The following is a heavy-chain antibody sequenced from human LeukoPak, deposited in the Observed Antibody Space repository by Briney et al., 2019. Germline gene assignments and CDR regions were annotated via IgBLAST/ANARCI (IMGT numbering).Heavy chain of an antibody. D-gene: IGHD4-11*01. CDR3: ARAPYSKSFDY. V-gene: IGHV3-30-3*01. CDR2: ISYDGSNK. Sequence: GGSLRLSCAASGFTFSSYAMHWVRQAPGKGLEWVAVISYDGSNKYYADSVKGRFTISRDNSKNTLYLQMNSLRAEDTAVYYCARAPYSKSFDYWGQGTLVTVSS. CDR1: GFTFSSYA. J-gene: IGHJ4*02.